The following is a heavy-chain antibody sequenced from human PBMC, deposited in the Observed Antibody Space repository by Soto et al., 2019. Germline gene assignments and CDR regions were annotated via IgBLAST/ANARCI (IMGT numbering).Heavy chain of an antibody. CDR2: IKSKAAGEIR. J-gene: IGHJ4*02. V-gene: IGHV3-15*01. D-gene: IGHD1-26*01. Sequence: GGSLRLSCAASGFTFSNVWIIWVRQAPWKGLEWVGRIKSKAAGEIRDYAGFVKGRFIVSRDDSKDTVFLQMDSLTPEDTAVYYCATGAPFSGRVYDYWGQGTLVTVSS. CDR3: ATGAPFSGRVYDY. CDR1: GFTFSNVW.